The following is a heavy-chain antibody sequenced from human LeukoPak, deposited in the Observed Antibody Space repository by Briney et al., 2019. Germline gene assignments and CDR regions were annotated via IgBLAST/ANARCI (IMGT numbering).Heavy chain of an antibody. Sequence: GGSLRLSCAASGFTFSSYAMSWVRQAPGKGLEWVSAISGSGGSTYYADSVKGRFTISRDNSKNTLYLQMNSLRAEDTAVYYCAKDSLYCGGDCGWFDPWGQGTLVTVSS. J-gene: IGHJ5*02. V-gene: IGHV3-23*01. D-gene: IGHD2-21*02. CDR2: ISGSGGST. CDR1: GFTFSSYA. CDR3: AKDSLYCGGDCGWFDP.